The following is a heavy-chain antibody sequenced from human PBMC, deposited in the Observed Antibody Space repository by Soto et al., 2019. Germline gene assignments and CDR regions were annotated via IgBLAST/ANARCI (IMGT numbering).Heavy chain of an antibody. CDR3: ARDQRVGGAGYYYGMDV. J-gene: IGHJ6*02. Sequence: QVQLQESGPGLVKPSQTLSLTCTVSGGSISSGGYYWSWIRQHPGKGLEWIGYIYYSGSTYYNPXLKSRVTISVXXSXNLXSLKLSSVTAADTAVYYCARDQRVGGAGYYYGMDVWGQGTTVTVSS. CDR1: GGSISSGGYY. D-gene: IGHD1-26*01. V-gene: IGHV4-31*03. CDR2: IYYSGST.